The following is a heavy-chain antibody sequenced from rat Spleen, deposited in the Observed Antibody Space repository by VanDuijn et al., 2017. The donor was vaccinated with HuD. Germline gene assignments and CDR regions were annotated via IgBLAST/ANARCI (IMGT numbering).Heavy chain of an antibody. CDR2: MRYAGDT. CDR3: TRSLYSSPLFDH. D-gene: IGHD1-2*01. J-gene: IGHJ2*01. Sequence: QVQLKESGPGLVQPSQTLSLTCTVSGFSLTGNNIYWVRQSPGKGLEWMGRMRYAGDTSYNSALKSRLSISRDTSKNQVFLKMGSLQSDDTAIYYCTRSLYSSPLFDHWGQGVMVTVSS. V-gene: IGHV2-63*01. CDR1: GFSLTGNN.